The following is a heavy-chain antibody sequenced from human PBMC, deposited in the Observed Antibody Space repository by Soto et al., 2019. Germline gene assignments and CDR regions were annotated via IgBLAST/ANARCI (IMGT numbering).Heavy chain of an antibody. J-gene: IGHJ6*02. V-gene: IGHV3-30-3*01. CDR1: GFTFISYA. CDR2: ISYDGSNK. Sequence: GGALRLSCSASGFTFISYAMHWVRQAPGKGLEWVAVISYDGSNKYYADSVKGRFTISRDNSKNTLYLQMNSLRAEDTAVYYCATADYYYYGMDVWGQGTTVTVSS. CDR3: ATADYYYYGMDV.